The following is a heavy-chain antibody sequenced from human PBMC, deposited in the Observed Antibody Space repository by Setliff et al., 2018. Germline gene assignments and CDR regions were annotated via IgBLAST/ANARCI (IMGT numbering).Heavy chain of an antibody. V-gene: IGHV1-3*01. Sequence: ASVKVSCNASGYTFTSYAMHWVRQAPGQRLEWMGWINAGNGNTKYSQKFQGRVTITRDTSASTAYMELSSLRSEDTAVYYCARVPVVGATKLYWFDPWGQGTLVTVSS. CDR2: INAGNGNT. CDR3: ARVPVVGATKLYWFDP. J-gene: IGHJ5*02. D-gene: IGHD1-26*01. CDR1: GYTFTSYA.